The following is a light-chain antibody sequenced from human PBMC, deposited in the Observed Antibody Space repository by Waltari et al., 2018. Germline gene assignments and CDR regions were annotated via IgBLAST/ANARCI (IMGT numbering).Light chain of an antibody. CDR2: DAS. J-gene: IGKJ2*01. Sequence: EIVLTQSPATLSLSPGERATLSCRASQTVRSYLAWYQQRPGQTPRLLIFDASNRATGISAKFSGSGSGTDFTLTVSNLVPEDFAVYYCQQRSNWPYTFGQGTRVEIK. CDR3: QQRSNWPYT. V-gene: IGKV3-11*01. CDR1: QTVRSY.